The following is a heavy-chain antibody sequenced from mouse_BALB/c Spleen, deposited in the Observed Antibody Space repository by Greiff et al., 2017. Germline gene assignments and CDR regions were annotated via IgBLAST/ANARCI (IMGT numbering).Heavy chain of an antibody. D-gene: IGHD2-10*01. J-gene: IGHJ3*01. CDR3: AREAYYGNYGLFAY. CDR1: GYTFTSYW. CDR2: IAPGSGST. V-gene: IGHV1S41*01. Sequence: DLVKPGASVKLSCKASGYTFTSYWINWIKQRPGQGLEWIGRIAPGSGSTYYNEMFKGKATLTVDTSSSTAYIQLSSLSSEDSAVYFCAREAYYGNYGLFAYWGQGTLVTVSA.